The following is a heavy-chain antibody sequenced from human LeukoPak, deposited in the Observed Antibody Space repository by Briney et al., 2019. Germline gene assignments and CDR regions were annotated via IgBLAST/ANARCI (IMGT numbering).Heavy chain of an antibody. D-gene: IGHD1-1*01. CDR2: IYTSGST. Sequence: SETLSLTCTVSGGSISSCYWSWIRRPAGKGLEWIGRIYTSGSTNYNPSLKSRVTVSVDTSKNQFSLKLSSVTAADTAVYYCARIGQTGTTPDNWFDPWGQGTLVTVSS. V-gene: IGHV4-4*07. J-gene: IGHJ5*02. CDR3: ARIGQTGTTPDNWFDP. CDR1: GGSISSCY.